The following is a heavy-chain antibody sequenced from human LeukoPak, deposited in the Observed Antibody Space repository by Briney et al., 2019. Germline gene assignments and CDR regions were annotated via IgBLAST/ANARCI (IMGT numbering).Heavy chain of an antibody. D-gene: IGHD2-2*01. Sequence: HPGGSLRLSCAASGFTFSNAWMSGVRQAPGKGLEWIGRIKSGTAGGTTNYAAPVKGRFTISRDDSKNTLYLQMNSLKAEDTAVYYCTTQPAAVDYWGQGTLVTVSS. CDR3: TTQPAAVDY. J-gene: IGHJ4*02. CDR1: GFTFSNAW. V-gene: IGHV3-15*01. CDR2: IKSGTAGGTT.